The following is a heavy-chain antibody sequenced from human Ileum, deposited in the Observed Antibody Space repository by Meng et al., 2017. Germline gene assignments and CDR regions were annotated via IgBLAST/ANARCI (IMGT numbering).Heavy chain of an antibody. CDR2: IQSKADGGTT. J-gene: IGHJ4*02. Sequence: VQLGGSGGGFVKPGGSLRLSCAASGLTFSDRWMTWVRQAPGKGLEWVGHIQSKADGGTTDCAAPVKGRFTISRDDSKSTLYLQMNSLKTEDTAVYYCTTFYAGYWGQGTLVTVSS. CDR3: TTFYAGY. V-gene: IGHV3-15*01. CDR1: GLTFSDRW. D-gene: IGHD3-16*01.